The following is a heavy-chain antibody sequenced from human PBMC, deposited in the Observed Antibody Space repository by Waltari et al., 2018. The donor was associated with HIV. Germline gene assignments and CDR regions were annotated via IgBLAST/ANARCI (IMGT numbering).Heavy chain of an antibody. V-gene: IGHV4-39*01. D-gene: IGHD6-13*01. CDR2: IYYSGST. CDR3: ARHPGGPVEQLGFDP. Sequence: QLQLQESGPGLVKPSETLSLTCTVSGGSISSSSYYWGWIRQPPGKGLEWIGSIYYSGSTHYNPSLKIRVTISVDTSKNQFSLKLSSVTAADTAVYYCARHPGGPVEQLGFDPWGQGTLVTVSS. CDR1: GGSISSSSYY. J-gene: IGHJ5*02.